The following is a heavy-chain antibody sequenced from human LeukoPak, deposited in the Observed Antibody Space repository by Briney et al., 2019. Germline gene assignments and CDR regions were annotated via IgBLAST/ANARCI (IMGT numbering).Heavy chain of an antibody. J-gene: IGHJ3*02. CDR3: AREGTLLWFGESYAFDI. Sequence: ASVKVSCKASGYTFTGYYIHWVRQAPGQGLEWMGWINPNSGGTNYAQKFQGRVTMTRDTSISTAYMELSRLRSDDTAVYYCAREGTLLWFGESYAFDIWGQGTMVTVSS. CDR2: INPNSGGT. D-gene: IGHD3-10*01. CDR1: GYTFTGYY. V-gene: IGHV1-2*02.